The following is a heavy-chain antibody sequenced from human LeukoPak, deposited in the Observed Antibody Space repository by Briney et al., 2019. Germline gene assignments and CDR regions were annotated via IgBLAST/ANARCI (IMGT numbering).Heavy chain of an antibody. J-gene: IGHJ5*02. CDR1: GYTFTSYG. Sequence: ASVKVSCKASGYTFTSYGISWVRQAPGQGLEWMGWISAYNGNTNYAQKLQGRVTMTTDTSTSTAYMELRSLRSDDTAVYYCARDLSTNESVSEGWFDPWGQGTLVTVSS. CDR2: ISAYNGNT. CDR3: ARDLSTNESVSEGWFDP. D-gene: IGHD6-13*01. V-gene: IGHV1-18*01.